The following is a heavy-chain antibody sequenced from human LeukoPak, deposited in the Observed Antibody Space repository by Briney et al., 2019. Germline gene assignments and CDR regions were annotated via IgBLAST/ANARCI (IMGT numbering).Heavy chain of an antibody. J-gene: IGHJ4*02. CDR3: VRENYFDK. Sequence: SETLSLTCTVSGGSISGHYWGWIRQPPGKGLEWIGYIHYSGRTDYKPSLSSPLTLSLDTSRNRFSLKLRSVSAADTAVYYCVRENYFDKWGRGTLVTVSS. CDR2: IHYSGRT. CDR1: GGSISGHY. V-gene: IGHV4-59*11.